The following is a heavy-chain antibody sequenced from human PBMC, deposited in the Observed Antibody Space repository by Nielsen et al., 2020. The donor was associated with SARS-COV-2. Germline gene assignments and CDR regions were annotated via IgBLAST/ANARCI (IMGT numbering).Heavy chain of an antibody. CDR3: TRDDFWSGYYRA. CDR1: GFTFSNAW. Sequence: GESLKISCAASGFTFSNAWMSWVRQAPGKGLEWVGRIKSKTDGGTTDYAAPVKGRFTISRDDSKNTLYLQMNSLKTEDTAVYYCTRDDFWSGYYRAWGQGTLVTVSS. V-gene: IGHV3-15*01. D-gene: IGHD3-3*01. CDR2: IKSKTDGGTT. J-gene: IGHJ5*02.